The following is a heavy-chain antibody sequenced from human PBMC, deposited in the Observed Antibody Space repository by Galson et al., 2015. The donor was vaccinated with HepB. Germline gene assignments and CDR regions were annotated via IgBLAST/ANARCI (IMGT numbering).Heavy chain of an antibody. J-gene: IGHJ6*02. CDR3: VKDIGGGFYYGSGSYYAYDCGMDV. D-gene: IGHD3-10*01. Sequence: SLRLSCAASGFTFNNYAMNWVRQAPGKGLEYASAICSNGGSTYYADSVKGRFTISRDNSKNTLFLQMSSLSVEDTAVYYCVKDIGGGFYYGSGSYYAYDCGMDVWGQGTTVTVSS. CDR2: ICSNGGST. CDR1: GFTFNNYA. V-gene: IGHV3-64D*06.